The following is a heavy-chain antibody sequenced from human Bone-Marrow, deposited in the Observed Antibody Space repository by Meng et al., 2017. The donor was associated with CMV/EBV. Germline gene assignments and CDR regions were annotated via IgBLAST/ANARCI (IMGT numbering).Heavy chain of an antibody. V-gene: IGHV1-2*02. CDR1: GYPFTGYY. D-gene: IGHD3-3*01. CDR3: ARDPTNYDFWSGYFDY. CDR2: INPNSGGT. Sequence: SGYPFTGYYMHWVRQAPGQGLEWMGWINPNSGGTNYAQKFQGRVTMTRDTSISTAYMELSRLRSDDTAVYYCARDPTNYDFWSGYFDYWGQGTLVTVSS. J-gene: IGHJ4*02.